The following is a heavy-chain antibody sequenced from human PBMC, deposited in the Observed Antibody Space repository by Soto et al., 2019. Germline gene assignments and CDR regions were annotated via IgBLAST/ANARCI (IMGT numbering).Heavy chain of an antibody. CDR1: GFTFITYE. CDR3: ANDFWSEYR. CDR2: ISGSSSMI. J-gene: IGHJ4*02. D-gene: IGHD3-3*01. V-gene: IGHV3-48*03. Sequence: PVGSLRLSCVASGFTFITYEMNWVRQAPGRGLEWISYISGSSSMIYYTDSVKGRFTISRDNAKNSLYLQMNSLRAEDTAVYYCANDFWSEYRWGQGTLVTVSS.